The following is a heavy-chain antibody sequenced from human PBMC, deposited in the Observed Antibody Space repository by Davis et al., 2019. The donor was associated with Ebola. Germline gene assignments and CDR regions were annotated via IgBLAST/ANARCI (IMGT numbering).Heavy chain of an antibody. V-gene: IGHV3-33*06. CDR1: GFTFSSYG. Sequence: GEFLKISCAASGFTFSSYGMHWVRQAPGKGLEWVAVIWYDGSNKYYADSVKGRFTISRDNSKNTLYLQMNSLRAEDTAVYYCAKDRAYSGYPDGGYWGQGTLVTVSS. CDR3: AKDRAYSGYPDGGY. CDR2: IWYDGSNK. J-gene: IGHJ4*02. D-gene: IGHD5-12*01.